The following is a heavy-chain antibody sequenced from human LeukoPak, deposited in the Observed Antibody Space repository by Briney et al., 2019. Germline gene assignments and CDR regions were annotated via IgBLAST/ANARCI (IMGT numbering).Heavy chain of an antibody. CDR3: ARDERTTAVQKGDY. Sequence: PGGSLRLSCAASGFTFSNYGMHWVRQAPGKGLEWVAVIWYDGSYKYYADSVKGRFTISRDNSKNTLYLQMNSLRAEDTAVYYCARDERTTAVQKGDYWGQGTLVTVSS. CDR1: GFTFSNYG. V-gene: IGHV3-33*01. J-gene: IGHJ4*02. D-gene: IGHD4-11*01. CDR2: IWYDGSYK.